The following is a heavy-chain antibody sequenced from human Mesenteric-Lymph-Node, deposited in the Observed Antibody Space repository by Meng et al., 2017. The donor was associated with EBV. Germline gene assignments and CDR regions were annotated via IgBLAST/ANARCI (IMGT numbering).Heavy chain of an antibody. J-gene: IGHJ2*01. Sequence: QVQLQQSGPGLVKPSXTPSLSCFISGDSVSSSSAAWTWIRQSPSRGLEWLGRTYYRSKWYNDYAVFVKSRITINPDTSKNQFSLQLNSVTPEDMAVYYCARGATSVFDLWGRGTLVTVAS. CDR1: GDSVSSSSAA. CDR3: ARGATSVFDL. CDR2: TYYRSKWYN. V-gene: IGHV6-1*01.